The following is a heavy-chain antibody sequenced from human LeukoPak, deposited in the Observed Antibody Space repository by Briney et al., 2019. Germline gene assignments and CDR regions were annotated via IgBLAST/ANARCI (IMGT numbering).Heavy chain of an antibody. CDR3: ANDYYDSSGYYYPTSSPFDY. V-gene: IGHV3-53*01. CDR1: GFTVSSNY. Sequence: PGGSLRLSCAASGFTVSSNYMSWVRQAPGKGLEWVSVIYSGGSTYYADSVKGRFTISRDNSKNTLYLQMNSLRAEDTAVYYCANDYYDSSGYYYPTSSPFDYWGQGTLVTVSS. CDR2: IYSGGST. J-gene: IGHJ4*02. D-gene: IGHD3-22*01.